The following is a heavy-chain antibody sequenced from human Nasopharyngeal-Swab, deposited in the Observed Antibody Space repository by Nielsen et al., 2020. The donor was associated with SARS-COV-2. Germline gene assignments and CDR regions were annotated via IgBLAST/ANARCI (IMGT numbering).Heavy chain of an antibody. Sequence: SETLSLTCTVSGGSISSYYWSWIRQPPGKGLEWIGEINHSGSTNYNPSLKSRVTISVDTSKNQFSLKLSSVTAADTAVYYCARGPLPRYCSGGSCYSRYYYYMDVWGKGTTVTVSS. CDR2: INHSGST. CDR3: ARGPLPRYCSGGSCYSRYYYYMDV. CDR1: GGSISSYY. D-gene: IGHD2-15*01. V-gene: IGHV4-34*01. J-gene: IGHJ6*03.